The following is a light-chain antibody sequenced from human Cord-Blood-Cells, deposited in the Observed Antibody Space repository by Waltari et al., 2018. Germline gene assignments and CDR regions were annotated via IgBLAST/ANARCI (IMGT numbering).Light chain of an antibody. CDR1: SSDVGGYNY. CDR3: SSYTSSSTLYV. V-gene: IGLV2-14*01. Sequence: QSALTQPASVSGSPGQSITISCTGTSSDVGGYNYVSWYQQHPGKAPELRCYDVSHRPSGVSNRFSGSKSGNPASLTISGLQAEDEADYYCSSYTSSSTLYVFGTGTKVTVL. J-gene: IGLJ1*01. CDR2: DVS.